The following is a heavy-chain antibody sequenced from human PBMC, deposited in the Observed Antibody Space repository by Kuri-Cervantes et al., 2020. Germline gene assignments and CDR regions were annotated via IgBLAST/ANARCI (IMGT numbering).Heavy chain of an antibody. CDR3: AAPTTPLGFVGDY. Sequence: SETLSLTCTVSGGSISSYYWGWIRQPPGKGLESIGIIPYTGRTCNNPSLKSRVAVSVDTSKNQFSLKLASVTAADTAVYYCAAPTTPLGFVGDYWGQGTLVTVSS. D-gene: IGHD4-11*01. CDR2: IPYTGRT. J-gene: IGHJ4*02. CDR1: GGSISSYY. V-gene: IGHV4-59*04.